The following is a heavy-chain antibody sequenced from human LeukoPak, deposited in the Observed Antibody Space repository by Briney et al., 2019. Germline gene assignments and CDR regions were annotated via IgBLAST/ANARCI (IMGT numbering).Heavy chain of an antibody. J-gene: IGHJ6*03. CDR1: GGSFSGYY. CDR2: IYHSGDT. D-gene: IGHD4-11*01. V-gene: IGHV4-34*01. Sequence: SETLSLTCAVYGGSFSGYYWSWIRQPPGKGLEWIGQIYHSGDTNYNPSLKSRVIISLHTSKNQFSLRLNSVTAADTAVYYCARHALHDYSLELDFYYYYIDVWGEGTTVTVSS. CDR3: ARHALHDYSLELDFYYYYIDV.